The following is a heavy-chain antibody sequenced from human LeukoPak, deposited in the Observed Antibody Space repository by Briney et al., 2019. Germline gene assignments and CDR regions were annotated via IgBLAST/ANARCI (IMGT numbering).Heavy chain of an antibody. D-gene: IGHD2-2*01. CDR3: ASLNSNIVVVPAAMGIWSNDAFDI. J-gene: IGHJ3*02. CDR1: GGSFSGYY. Sequence: SETLSLTCAVYGGSFSGYYWSWIRQPPGKGLEWIGEINHSGSTNYNPSLKSRVIISVDTSKNQFSLKLSSVTAADTAVYYCASLNSNIVVVPAAMGIWSNDAFDIWGQGTMVTVSS. CDR2: INHSGST. V-gene: IGHV4-34*01.